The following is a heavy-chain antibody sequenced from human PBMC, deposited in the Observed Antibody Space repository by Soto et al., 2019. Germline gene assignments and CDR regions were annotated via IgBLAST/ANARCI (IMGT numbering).Heavy chain of an antibody. CDR1: GFTVSSYA. D-gene: IGHD2-15*01. CDR3: ARGYREDIAVVVGARPGDYCEAF. J-gene: IGHJ6*02. CDR2: ISYGGSNN. V-gene: IGHV3-30-3*01. Sequence: QVQLVESGGGVLQPGMSLRLSCAASGFTVSSYAMHWVRQAPGTGLECVAVISYGGSNNFYRDSVKGRVTISRDAYTNTLYLQIDSVRYEDTAVYYGARGYREDIAVVVGARPGDYCEAFWGQGSTVTVSS.